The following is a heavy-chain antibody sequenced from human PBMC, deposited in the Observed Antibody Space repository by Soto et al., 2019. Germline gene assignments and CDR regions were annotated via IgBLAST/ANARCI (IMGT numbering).Heavy chain of an antibody. CDR2: LSWDRSTV. CDR1: GFTLSSYS. J-gene: IGHJ4*02. V-gene: IGHV3-9*01. Sequence: PGGSLRLSCAASGFTLSSYSMKWDRQAPGKGLEWVAGLSWDRSTVAYADSVQGRFTISRDHAKNSVDLLMDSLRPDDTALYFCAVSSPDIVVLPSSIYFTSWGPGTQVTVSS. CDR3: AVSSPDIVVLPSSIYFTS. D-gene: IGHD2-15*01.